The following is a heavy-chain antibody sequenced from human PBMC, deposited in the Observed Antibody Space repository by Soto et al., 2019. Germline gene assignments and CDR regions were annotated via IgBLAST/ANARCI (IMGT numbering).Heavy chain of an antibody. Sequence: SETLSLTCAVYGGSFSGYYWSWIRQPPGKGLEWIGEINHSGSTNYNPSLKSRVTISVDTSKNQFSLKLSSVTAADTAVYYCARATVTTPGFDYYSDCYMHVWGKGTTVTVS. J-gene: IGHJ6*03. CDR1: GGSFSGYY. CDR3: ARATVTTPGFDYYSDCYMHV. CDR2: INHSGST. V-gene: IGHV4-34*01. D-gene: IGHD4-17*01.